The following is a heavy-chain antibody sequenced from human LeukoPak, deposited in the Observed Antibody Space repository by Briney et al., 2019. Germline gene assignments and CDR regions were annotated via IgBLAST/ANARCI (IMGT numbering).Heavy chain of an antibody. CDR1: GYTFTDYY. CDR2: INPNSGGT. Sequence: ASVKVSCKASGYTFTDYYAHWVRQAPGQGLEWMGWINPNSGGTKYEQKFTGRVTMTRDTSISTAYMELSRLTSDDTAVYYCAREPISPAGLAIDYWGQGALVTVSS. CDR3: AREPISPAGLAIDY. J-gene: IGHJ4*02. D-gene: IGHD6-13*01. V-gene: IGHV1-2*02.